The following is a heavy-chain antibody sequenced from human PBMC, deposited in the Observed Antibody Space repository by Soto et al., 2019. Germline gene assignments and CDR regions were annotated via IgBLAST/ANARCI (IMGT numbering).Heavy chain of an antibody. Sequence: GGSLRLSCAASGFTFSSYGMHWVRQAPGKGLEWVAVISYDGSNKYYVDSVKGRFTISRDNSKNTLYLQMNSLRAEDTAVYYCAKVEWELPTFDYWGQGTLVTVSS. V-gene: IGHV3-30*18. D-gene: IGHD1-26*01. CDR2: ISYDGSNK. J-gene: IGHJ4*02. CDR1: GFTFSSYG. CDR3: AKVEWELPTFDY.